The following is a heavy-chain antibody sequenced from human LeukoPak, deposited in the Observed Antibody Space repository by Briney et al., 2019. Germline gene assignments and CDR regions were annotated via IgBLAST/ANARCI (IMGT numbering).Heavy chain of an antibody. J-gene: IGHJ5*02. Sequence: SETLSLTCTVSGGSISSYYWSWIRQPPGKGLEWIGYIYYSGSTNYNPSLKSRVTISVDTSKNQFSLKLRSVTAADAAVYYCTRDTGTTGEVKFDPWGQGTLVTVSS. CDR3: TRDTGTTGEVKFDP. V-gene: IGHV4-59*01. CDR1: GGSISSYY. CDR2: IYYSGST. D-gene: IGHD4-17*01.